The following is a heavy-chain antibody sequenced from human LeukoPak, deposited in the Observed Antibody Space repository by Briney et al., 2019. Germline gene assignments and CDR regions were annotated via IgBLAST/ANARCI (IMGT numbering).Heavy chain of an antibody. CDR2: MNPNSGHA. D-gene: IGHD4-23*01. CDR1: GYTVSSYD. J-gene: IGHJ4*02. CDR3: ARIKRIMEPGTVGLDS. V-gene: IGHV1-8*01. Sequence: ASVKVSCKASGYTVSSYDINWVRQAAGQGLEWMGWMNPNSGHAGYTQKFQGRVTMTSDNAISTVYMEISSLRSDDAAVYYCARIKRIMEPGTVGLDSWGQGTLVTVSS.